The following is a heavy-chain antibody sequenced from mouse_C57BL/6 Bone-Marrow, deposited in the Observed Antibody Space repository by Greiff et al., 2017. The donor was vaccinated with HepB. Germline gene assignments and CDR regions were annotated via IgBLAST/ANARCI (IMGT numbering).Heavy chain of an antibody. J-gene: IGHJ2*01. D-gene: IGHD1-1*01. V-gene: IGHV1-26*01. CDR1: GYTFTDYY. Sequence: EVKLQQSGPELVKPGASVKISCKASGYTFTDYYMNWVKQSHGKSLEWIGDINPNNGGTSYNQKFKGKATLTVDKSSSTAYMELRSLTSEDSAVYYCAKQDYGSSYPFDYWGQGTTLTVSS. CDR2: INPNNGGT. CDR3: AKQDYGSSYPFDY.